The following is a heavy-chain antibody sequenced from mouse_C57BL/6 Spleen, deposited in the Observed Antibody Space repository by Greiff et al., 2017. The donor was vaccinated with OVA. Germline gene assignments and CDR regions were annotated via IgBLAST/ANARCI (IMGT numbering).Heavy chain of an antibody. D-gene: IGHD2-4*01. V-gene: IGHV1-5*01. Sequence: EVQLQQSGTVLARPGASVKMSCQTSGYTFTSYWMHWVKQRPGQGLEWIGAIYPGNSDPSYNQKFKGKAKLTAVTSASPAYMELSSLKNEDSAVYYCTRNEYDSYYAMDYWGQGTSVTVSS. J-gene: IGHJ4*01. CDR1: GYTFTSYW. CDR2: IYPGNSDP. CDR3: TRNEYDSYYAMDY.